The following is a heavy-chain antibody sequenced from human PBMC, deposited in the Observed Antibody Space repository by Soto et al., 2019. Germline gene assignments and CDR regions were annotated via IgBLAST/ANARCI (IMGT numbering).Heavy chain of an antibody. V-gene: IGHV2-26*01. CDR2: IFSNDEK. Sequence: SGPTLVNPTETLTLTCTVSGFSLSNARMGVSWIRQPPGKALEWLAHIFSNDEKSYSTSLKSRLTISKDTSKSQVVLTMTNMDPVDTATYYCARLGGYYDSSGSDYWGQGTLVTVSS. J-gene: IGHJ4*02. CDR3: ARLGGYYDSSGSDY. CDR1: GFSLSNARMG. D-gene: IGHD3-22*01.